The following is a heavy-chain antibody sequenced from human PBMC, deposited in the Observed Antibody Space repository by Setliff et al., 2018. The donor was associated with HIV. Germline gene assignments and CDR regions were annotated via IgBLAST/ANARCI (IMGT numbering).Heavy chain of an antibody. J-gene: IGHJ6*02. D-gene: IGHD3-3*01. Sequence: SETLSLTCTVSGGSISKYFWSWIRQSAEKGLEWIGRIYSSGSTNQNPSLKSRVSMSVDTSKSQFSLNLSSVTAADTAVYYCARNKPYYDFWSGYNYYYYYGMDVWGQGTTVTVSS. CDR1: GGSISKYF. CDR3: ARNKPYYDFWSGYNYYYYYGMDV. CDR2: IYSSGST. V-gene: IGHV4-4*07.